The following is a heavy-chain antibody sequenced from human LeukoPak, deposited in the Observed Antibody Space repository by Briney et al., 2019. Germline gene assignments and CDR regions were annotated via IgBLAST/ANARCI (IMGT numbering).Heavy chain of an antibody. V-gene: IGHV3-21*01. CDR1: GFTLSSYS. Sequence: GGSLRLSCAASGFTLSSYSMNWVRQAPGKGLEWVSSISSSSSYIYYADSVKGRFTISRDNAKNSLYLQMNSLRAEDTAVYYCARENILTGYPSYYFDYWGQGTLVTVSS. J-gene: IGHJ4*02. CDR3: ARENILTGYPSYYFDY. CDR2: ISSSSSYI. D-gene: IGHD3-9*01.